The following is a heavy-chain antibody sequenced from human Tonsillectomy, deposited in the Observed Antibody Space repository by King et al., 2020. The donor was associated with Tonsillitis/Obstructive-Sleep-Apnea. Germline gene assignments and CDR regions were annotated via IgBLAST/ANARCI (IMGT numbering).Heavy chain of an antibody. D-gene: IGHD3-3*01. CDR1: GFTFSSYW. V-gene: IGHV3-74*01. J-gene: IGHJ6*03. CDR3: ARDGSLSRFWSGYHYYYYYMDV. CDR2: INSDGSST. Sequence: VQLVESGGGLVQPGGSLRLSCAASGFTFSSYWMHWVRQAPGKGLVWVSRINSDGSSTSYADSVKGRFTISRDNAKNTLYLQMNSLRAEDTAVYYCARDGSLSRFWSGYHYYYYYMDVWGKGTTVTVSS.